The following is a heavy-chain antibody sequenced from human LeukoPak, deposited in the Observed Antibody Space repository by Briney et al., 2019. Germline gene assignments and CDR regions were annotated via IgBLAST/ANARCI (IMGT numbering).Heavy chain of an antibody. D-gene: IGHD3-22*01. CDR1: GGSFSGYY. Sequence: SETLSLTCAVYGGSFSGYYWSWIRQPPGKGLEWIGEINHSGSTNYNPSLKSRVTISVDTSKNQFSLKLSSVTAADTAVYYCARFSSKYYYDSSGYYLDYWGQGTLVTVSS. CDR2: INHSGST. CDR3: ARFSSKYYYDSSGYYLDY. V-gene: IGHV4-34*01. J-gene: IGHJ4*02.